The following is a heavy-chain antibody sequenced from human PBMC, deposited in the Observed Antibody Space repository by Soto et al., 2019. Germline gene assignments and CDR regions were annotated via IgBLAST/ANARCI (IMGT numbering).Heavy chain of an antibody. Sequence: PVGSLRLSCAASGFTFTSYSMNWVRQAPGKGLEWVSYISSSSSTIYYADSVKGRFTISRDNAKNSLYLQMNSLRDEDTAVYYCASSDYYDSSGYYEGVVYWGQGTLVTVSS. CDR3: ASSDYYDSSGYYEGVVY. CDR2: ISSSSSTI. CDR1: GFTFTSYS. D-gene: IGHD3-22*01. J-gene: IGHJ4*02. V-gene: IGHV3-48*02.